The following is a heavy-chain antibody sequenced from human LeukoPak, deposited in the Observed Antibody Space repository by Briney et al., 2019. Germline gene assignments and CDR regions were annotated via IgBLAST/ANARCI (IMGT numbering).Heavy chain of an antibody. J-gene: IGHJ4*02. V-gene: IGHV3-48*03. CDR1: GFTFSSYE. D-gene: IGHD6-19*01. CDR2: ISSSGSTI. Sequence: PGGSLRLSCAASGFTFSSYEMNWVRQAPGKGLGWVSYISSSGSTIYYADSVKGRFTISRDNAKNSLYLQMNSLRAEDTAVYYCARALWLVRSNFDYWGQGTLVTVSS. CDR3: ARALWLVRSNFDY.